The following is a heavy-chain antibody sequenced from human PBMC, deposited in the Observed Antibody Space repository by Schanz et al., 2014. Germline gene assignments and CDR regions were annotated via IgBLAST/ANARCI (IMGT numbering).Heavy chain of an antibody. Sequence: QVQLVQSGADVKKPGASVKVSCKASGNTLSAYYIHWIRQAPGQGLEWMGWIDPNSGGTNYAQKLQGRVTITADRSTSTAYMELSSLRSDDTAVYYCARGGGPEDVFDIWGQGTILTVSS. D-gene: IGHD5-12*01. CDR3: ARGGGPEDVFDI. CDR1: GNTLSAYY. CDR2: IDPNSGGT. V-gene: IGHV1-2*02. J-gene: IGHJ3*02.